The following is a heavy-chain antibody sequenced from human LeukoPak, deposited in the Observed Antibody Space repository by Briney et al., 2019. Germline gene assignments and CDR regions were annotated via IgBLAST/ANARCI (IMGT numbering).Heavy chain of an antibody. CDR1: GFTVLSNY. CDR3: ATTFMTTVTEYYFDY. D-gene: IGHD4-17*01. CDR2: IYSGGST. V-gene: IGHV3-53*01. J-gene: IGHJ4*02. Sequence: PGGSLLLSCAGSGFTVLSNYLSGVGQAPGKGLEWVAVIYSGGSTYYADSVKGRFTISRDNSKNTLYLQMNSLRAEDTAVYYCATTFMTTVTEYYFDYWGQGTLVTVSS.